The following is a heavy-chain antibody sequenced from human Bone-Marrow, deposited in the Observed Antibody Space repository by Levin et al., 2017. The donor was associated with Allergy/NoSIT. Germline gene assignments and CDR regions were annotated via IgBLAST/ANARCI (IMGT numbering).Heavy chain of an antibody. J-gene: IGHJ3*02. Sequence: GGSLRLSCAASGFTFSSSAMSWVHQAPGKGLEWVSSISGSDDSTYYTDSVKGRLTISRDNSKNTIYLQMNSLRAADTAVYYCAKVRRGLDAFDIWGQGTMVTVSS. CDR3: AKVRRGLDAFDI. V-gene: IGHV3-23*01. CDR1: GFTFSSSA. D-gene: IGHD3/OR15-3a*01. CDR2: ISGSDDST.